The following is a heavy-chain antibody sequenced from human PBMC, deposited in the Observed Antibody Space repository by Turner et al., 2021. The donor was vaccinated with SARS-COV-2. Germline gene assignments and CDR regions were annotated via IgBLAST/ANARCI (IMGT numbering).Heavy chain of an antibody. D-gene: IGHD5-18*01. J-gene: IGHJ4*02. CDR1: GGSFSGYY. V-gene: IGHV4-34*01. Sequence: QVQLQQWGAGLLNPSETLSLTCAVYGGSFSGYYWGWIRQPPGKGLEWIGEINHSGSTNYNPSLKSRVTISVDTSKNQFSLKLSSVTAADTAVYYCARGGGYSYGALDYWGQGTLVTVSS. CDR3: ARGGGYSYGALDY. CDR2: INHSGST.